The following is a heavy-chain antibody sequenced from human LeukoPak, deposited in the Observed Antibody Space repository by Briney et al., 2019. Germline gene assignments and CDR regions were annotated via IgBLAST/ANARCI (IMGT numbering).Heavy chain of an antibody. Sequence: GGALRLSCAASGFTFSSYAMSWVRQAPGKGLEWVSAISGSGGSTYYADSVKGRFTISGDNSKNTLYLQMNSLRAEDTAVYYCAKDRGYIVVVVAATSWFDPWGQGTLVTVSS. CDR3: AKDRGYIVVVVAATSWFDP. V-gene: IGHV3-23*01. D-gene: IGHD2-15*01. CDR1: GFTFSSYA. J-gene: IGHJ5*02. CDR2: ISGSGGST.